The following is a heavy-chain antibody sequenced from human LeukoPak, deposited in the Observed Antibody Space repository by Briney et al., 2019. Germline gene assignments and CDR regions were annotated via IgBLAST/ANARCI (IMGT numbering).Heavy chain of an antibody. V-gene: IGHV1-46*01. CDR2: INPYSGST. CDR3: ARGRGSGTYSARDFDY. Sequence: ASVKVSCKASGYTFTTYFVHGVRQAPGQGLEWMGLINPYSGSTSYAQKFQGRVTMTRDTSTSTVYMELSSLRSDDTAVYYCARGRGSGTYSARDFDYWGQGTLVTVSS. J-gene: IGHJ4*02. D-gene: IGHD3-10*01. CDR1: GYTFTTYF.